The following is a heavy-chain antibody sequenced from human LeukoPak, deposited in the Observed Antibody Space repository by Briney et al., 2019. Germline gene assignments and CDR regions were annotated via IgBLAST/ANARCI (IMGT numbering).Heavy chain of an antibody. CDR2: INPSGGST. Sequence: ASVRVSCKASGYTFTSYYMHWVRQAPGQGGEWMGLINPSGGSTSYAQKFRGRVTMTRDTSTSTVYTELSSLRSEDTAVYYCARDIVLVPAASSHFDYWGQGTLVTVSS. CDR1: GYTFTSYY. V-gene: IGHV1-46*01. J-gene: IGHJ4*02. D-gene: IGHD2-2*01. CDR3: ARDIVLVPAASSHFDY.